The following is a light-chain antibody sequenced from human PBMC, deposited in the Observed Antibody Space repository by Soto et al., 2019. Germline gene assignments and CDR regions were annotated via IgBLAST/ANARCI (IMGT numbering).Light chain of an antibody. Sequence: IVLTQSPGTLSLSPGERATLSCRASQSVTTQLAWYKQKPGQPPRLLIYDISTRATGIPTRFSGSGSGTEFTLTISSLKSEDFAVYYCQQYNSWPLTFGGGTKVDI. J-gene: IGKJ4*01. CDR1: QSVTTQ. CDR3: QQYNSWPLT. CDR2: DIS. V-gene: IGKV3D-15*01.